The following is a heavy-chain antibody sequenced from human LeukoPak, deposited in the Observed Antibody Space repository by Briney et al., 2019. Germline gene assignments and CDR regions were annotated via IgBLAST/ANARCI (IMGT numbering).Heavy chain of an antibody. D-gene: IGHD3-10*01. CDR3: ARRYGSGSYYDLNWFDP. Sequence: SETLSLTCTVSGGSISSSSYYWGWIRQPPGRGLERIGSIYYSGSTYYIPSLKSRVTISVDTSKNQFSLKLSSVTAADTAVYYCARRYGSGSYYDLNWFDPWGQGTLVTVSS. J-gene: IGHJ5*02. CDR2: IYYSGST. CDR1: GGSISSSSYY. V-gene: IGHV4-39*01.